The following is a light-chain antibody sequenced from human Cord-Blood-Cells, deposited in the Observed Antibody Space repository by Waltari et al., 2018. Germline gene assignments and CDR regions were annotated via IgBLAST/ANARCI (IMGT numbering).Light chain of an antibody. CDR1: SSDVWSYNL. Sequence: QSALTQPASVSASPGQSITISCTGTSSDVWSYNLVSWYQHHPGKAPKLMIYEGSKRPAGVSNRFSGSKSGNTASLTISGLQAEDEADYYCCSYAGSSTLVFGGGTKLTVL. CDR3: CSYAGSSTLV. V-gene: IGLV2-23*01. J-gene: IGLJ2*01. CDR2: EGS.